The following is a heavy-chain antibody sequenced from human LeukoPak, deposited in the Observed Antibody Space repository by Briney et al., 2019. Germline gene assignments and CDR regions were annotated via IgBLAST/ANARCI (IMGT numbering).Heavy chain of an antibody. Sequence: SGTLSLNCAVSGGSISSSNWWSWVRQPPGKGLEWIGEIYHSGSTNYNPSLKSRVTISVDKSKNQFSLKLSSVTAADTAVYYCAIDGAYAGDYFDYWGQGTLVTVSS. CDR2: IYHSGST. CDR1: GGSISSSNW. D-gene: IGHD4/OR15-4a*01. J-gene: IGHJ4*02. V-gene: IGHV4-4*02. CDR3: AIDGAYAGDYFDY.